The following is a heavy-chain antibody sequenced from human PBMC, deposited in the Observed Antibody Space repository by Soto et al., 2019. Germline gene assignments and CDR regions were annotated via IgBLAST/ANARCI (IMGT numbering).Heavy chain of an antibody. Sequence: GESLKISCKGSGFSFTSYWIGWVRQMPGKGLEWMGIIYPSDSDTRYSPSFQGQVTMSADKSISTAYLQWSSLKASDTAIYYCARHRSVRQWLVTYHFDYWGQGSLVTVSS. CDR2: IYPSDSDT. D-gene: IGHD6-19*01. J-gene: IGHJ4*02. CDR3: ARHRSVRQWLVTYHFDY. V-gene: IGHV5-51*01. CDR1: GFSFTSYW.